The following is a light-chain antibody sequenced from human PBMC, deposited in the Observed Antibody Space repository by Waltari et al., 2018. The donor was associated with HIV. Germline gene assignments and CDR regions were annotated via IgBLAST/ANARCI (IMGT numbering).Light chain of an antibody. V-gene: IGKV1-12*01. J-gene: IGKJ4*01. CDR2: EAS. Sequence: DIHMTQSPSSVSASVGGAVSISCRASQNIGRALAWYQLKPGRAPRLLIYEASRLDERVPTRFKGSGSRANFPLGITNLQPEDFASYFCQQAKNFPHTFAGGTRVE. CDR3: QQAKNFPHT. CDR1: QNIGRA.